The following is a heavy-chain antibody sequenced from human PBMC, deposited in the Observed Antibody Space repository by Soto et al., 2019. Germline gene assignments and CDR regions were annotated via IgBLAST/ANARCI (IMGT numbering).Heavy chain of an antibody. V-gene: IGHV4-61*01. Sequence: PSETLSLTCTVSGGSVSSASYYWSWVRQPPGKGLEWIGYLYYSGSTNYNPSLKSRVTISVDTSKNQFSLKLSSVTAADTAVYYCARDQGFYYDNSGYYRTPFDYWGQGTLVTAPQ. CDR3: ARDQGFYYDNSGYYRTPFDY. J-gene: IGHJ4*02. CDR2: LYYSGST. D-gene: IGHD3-22*01. CDR1: GGSVSSASYY.